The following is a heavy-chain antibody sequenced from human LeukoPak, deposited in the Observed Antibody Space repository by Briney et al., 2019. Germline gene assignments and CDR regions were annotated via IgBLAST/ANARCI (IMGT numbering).Heavy chain of an antibody. D-gene: IGHD2-21*02. Sequence: SETLSLTCTVSGGSISSYYWSWIRQPSGKGLEWIGYIYYSGSTNYNPSLKSRVTISVDTSKNQFSLKLSSVTAADTAVYYCARRIVVVTAGYYFDYWGQGTLVTVSS. V-gene: IGHV4-59*08. J-gene: IGHJ4*02. CDR3: ARRIVVVTAGYYFDY. CDR2: IYYSGST. CDR1: GGSISSYY.